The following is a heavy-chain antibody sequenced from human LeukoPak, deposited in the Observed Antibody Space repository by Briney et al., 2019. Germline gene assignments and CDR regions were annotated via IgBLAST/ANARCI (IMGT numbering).Heavy chain of an antibody. Sequence: GESLKISCKGSGYSFTSYWIGWVRQMPGKGLEWMGIIYPGDSDTRYSPSFQGQVTISANKSISTAYLQWSSLKASDTAMYYCARRPLDTVTISNLGAFDIWGQGTMVTVSS. D-gene: IGHD4-17*01. V-gene: IGHV5-51*01. CDR2: IYPGDSDT. CDR1: GYSFTSYW. J-gene: IGHJ3*02. CDR3: ARRPLDTVTISNLGAFDI.